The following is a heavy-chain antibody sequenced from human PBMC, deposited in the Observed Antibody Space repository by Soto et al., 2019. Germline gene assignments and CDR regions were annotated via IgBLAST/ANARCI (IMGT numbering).Heavy chain of an antibody. CDR1: GGSISSYY. J-gene: IGHJ5*02. Sequence: SETLSLTYTFSGGSISSYYWIWIRQHPGKGLEWIGYIYYSGSTYYNPSLKSRVTISVDTSKNQFSLKLSSVTAADTAVYYCARSIHPWGQGTLVTVSS. CDR3: ARSIHP. CDR2: IYYSGST. V-gene: IGHV4-59*06.